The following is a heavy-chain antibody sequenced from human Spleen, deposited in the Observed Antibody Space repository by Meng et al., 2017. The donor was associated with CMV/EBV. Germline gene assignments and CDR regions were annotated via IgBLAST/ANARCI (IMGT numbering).Heavy chain of an antibody. J-gene: IGHJ6*02. CDR2: TYYRSGWLN. CDR3: ARGEYGGNGIYGMDA. D-gene: IGHD4/OR15-4a*01. CDR1: GDSVTSNSAA. Sequence: SQTLSLTCAISGDSVTSNSAAWNWIRQSPSRGLEWLGRTYYRSGWLNDYAVAVKSRITINPDTSKNQFSLHLNSVTPDDTAVYYCARGEYGGNGIYGMDAWGQGTTVTVSS. V-gene: IGHV6-1*01.